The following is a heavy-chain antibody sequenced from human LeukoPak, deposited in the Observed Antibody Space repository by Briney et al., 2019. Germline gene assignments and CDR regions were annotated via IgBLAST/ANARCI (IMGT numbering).Heavy chain of an antibody. CDR1: GFTFSSYA. D-gene: IGHD2-21*02. V-gene: IGHV3-23*01. J-gene: IGHJ6*02. CDR3: ARTSVVVTLYYYYGMDV. Sequence: PGGSLRLSCAASGFTFSSYAMSWVRQAPGKGLEWVSAISGSGGSTYYADSVKGRFTISRDNSKNTLYLQMNSLRAEDTAVYYCARTSVVVTLYYYYGMDVWGQGTTVTVSS. CDR2: ISGSGGST.